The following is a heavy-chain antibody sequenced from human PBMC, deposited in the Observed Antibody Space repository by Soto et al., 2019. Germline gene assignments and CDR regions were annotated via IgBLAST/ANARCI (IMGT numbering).Heavy chain of an antibody. CDR1: GYTFTSFD. D-gene: IGHD6-19*01. Sequence: ASVKVSCKASGYTFTSFDIHWVRQATGQGLEGMGWMNPNSGNTGYAQKLQGRVTMTTDTSTSTAYMELRSLRSDDTAVYYCVIGFLGSRGWYLTPEERAFDIWGQATMVTVSS. V-gene: IGHV1-8*01. CDR2: MNPNSGNT. CDR3: VIGFLGSRGWYLTPEERAFDI. J-gene: IGHJ3*02.